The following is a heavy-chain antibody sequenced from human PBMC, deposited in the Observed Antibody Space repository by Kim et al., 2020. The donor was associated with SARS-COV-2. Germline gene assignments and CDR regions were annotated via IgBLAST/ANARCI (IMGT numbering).Heavy chain of an antibody. CDR3: ARDNGDGVVVYPLGI. J-gene: IGHJ6*02. D-gene: IGHD2-21*01. V-gene: IGHV1-69*13. Sequence: SVKVSCKASGGSFSHYDFNWVRQAPGQGLEWMGGIIPISATLNYAQQFQGRLKITADESTNTVYMELSSLRSEDTALYYCARDNGDGVVVYPLGIWGPGTRVSVSS. CDR1: GGSFSHYD. CDR2: IIPISATL.